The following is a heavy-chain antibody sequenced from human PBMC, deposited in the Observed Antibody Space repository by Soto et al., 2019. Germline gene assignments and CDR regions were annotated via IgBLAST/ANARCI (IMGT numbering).Heavy chain of an antibody. J-gene: IGHJ4*02. V-gene: IGHV1-69*13. CDR3: ARGTTVTTYSLNNY. CDR2: IIPIFGTA. D-gene: IGHD4-17*01. CDR1: GGTFSSYA. Sequence: GASVKVSCKASGGTFSSYAISWVRQAPGQGLEWMGGIIPIFGTANYAQKFQGRVTITADESTSTAYMELSSLRSEDTAVYYCARGTTVTTYSLNNYWGQGTLVTVSS.